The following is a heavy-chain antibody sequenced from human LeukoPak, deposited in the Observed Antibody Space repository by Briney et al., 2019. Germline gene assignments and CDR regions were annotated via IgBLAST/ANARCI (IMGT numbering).Heavy chain of an antibody. D-gene: IGHD3-10*01. CDR3: ARGIYYNSGSHPPYLDY. CDR1: GGTFSRDA. J-gene: IGHJ4*02. CDR2: IIPKFGTA. V-gene: IGHV1-69*01. Sequence: SVKVSCKASGGTFSRDAINWVRQAPGQGLEWMGGIIPKFGTANHAQKFQGRVTITADESTSTAYMELNSLRSEDTAVYYCARGIYYNSGSHPPYLDYWGQGTLVTVSS.